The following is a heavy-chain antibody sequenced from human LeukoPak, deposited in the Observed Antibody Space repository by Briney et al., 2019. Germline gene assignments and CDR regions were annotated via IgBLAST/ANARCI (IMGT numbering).Heavy chain of an antibody. CDR3: TMDTGSYADLYYFDY. Sequence: GGSLRLSCAASGFTFSNAWMSWVRQAPGKGLEWVGRIKSKTDGGTTDYAAPVKGRFTISRDDSKNTLYLQMSSLKTEDTAVYYCTMDTGSYADLYYFDYWGQGTLVSVSS. CDR2: IKSKTDGGTT. D-gene: IGHD1-26*01. V-gene: IGHV3-15*01. J-gene: IGHJ4*02. CDR1: GFTFSNAW.